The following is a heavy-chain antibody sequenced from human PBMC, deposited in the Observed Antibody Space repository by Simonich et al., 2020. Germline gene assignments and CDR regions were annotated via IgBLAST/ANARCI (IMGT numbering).Heavy chain of an antibody. CDR1: GYTFTGYY. CDR3: ASSKRGYNWNDFDY. D-gene: IGHD1-1*01. V-gene: IGHV1-2*02. J-gene: IGHJ4*02. Sequence: QVQLVQSGAEVKKPGASVKVSCKASGYTFTGYYMHWWRQAPGQGLGWVGGINPNSGGTNYAQKFKGRVTMTRDTSISTAYMELSRLRSDDTAVYYCASSKRGYNWNDFDYWGQGTLVTVSS. CDR2: INPNSGGT.